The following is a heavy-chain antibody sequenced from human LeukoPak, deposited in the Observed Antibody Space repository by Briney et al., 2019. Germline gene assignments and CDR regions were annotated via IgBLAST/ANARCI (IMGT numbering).Heavy chain of an antibody. CDR2: IYGTGTT. CDR1: EFTVSKDY. D-gene: IGHD3-9*01. V-gene: IGHV3-66*01. CDR3: AREARYYDILTGYHNYSGVDV. J-gene: IGHJ6*02. Sequence: GGSLRLSCAGSEFTVSKDYMTWVRQAPGKGLECVSAIYGTGTTYYADSVKGRFTISRDSSSNTLHLQMNSLRAEDTAVYYCAREARYYDILTGYHNYSGVDVWGHGTTVIVSS.